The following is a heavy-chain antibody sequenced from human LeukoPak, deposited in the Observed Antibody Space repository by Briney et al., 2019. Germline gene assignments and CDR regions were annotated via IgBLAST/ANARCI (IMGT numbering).Heavy chain of an antibody. Sequence: ASVKVSCKASGYTFTSYYMHWVRQAPGQGLEWMGIINPSGGSTSYAQKFQGRVTMTRDTSTSTVYMELSSLRSEDTAVYYCARAGNCGGDCYSFDYWGQGTLVTVSS. V-gene: IGHV1-46*01. J-gene: IGHJ4*02. D-gene: IGHD2-21*02. CDR2: INPSGGST. CDR1: GYTFTSYY. CDR3: ARAGNCGGDCYSFDY.